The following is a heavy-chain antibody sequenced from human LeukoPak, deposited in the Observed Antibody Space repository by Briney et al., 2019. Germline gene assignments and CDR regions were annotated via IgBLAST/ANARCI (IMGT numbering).Heavy chain of an antibody. V-gene: IGHV3-23*01. J-gene: IGHJ5*02. Sequence: PGGSLRLSCAASGFTFSSYAMSWVRQVPGKGLEWVSVISGSGDNTYYADSVKGRFTISRDNSKNMLYLQMNSLRAEDTAVYYCIVFGDSNHWGQGTLVTVSS. CDR1: GFTFSSYA. D-gene: IGHD4-17*01. CDR2: ISGSGDNT. CDR3: IVFGDSNH.